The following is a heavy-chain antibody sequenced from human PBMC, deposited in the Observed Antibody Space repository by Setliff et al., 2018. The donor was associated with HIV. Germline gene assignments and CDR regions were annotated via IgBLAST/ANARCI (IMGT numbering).Heavy chain of an antibody. Sequence: SETLSLTCAVSGYSISSGYYWGWIRQPPGKGLEWIATIYNSGNSVSNPSLKSRVTISVDTSKNQFSLTLNSVTAADTAVYYCARVEAKVRGATYGMDVWGQGTTVTVSS. D-gene: IGHD3-10*01. CDR3: ARVEAKVRGATYGMDV. V-gene: IGHV4-38-2*01. CDR2: IYNSGNS. J-gene: IGHJ6*02. CDR1: GYSISSGYY.